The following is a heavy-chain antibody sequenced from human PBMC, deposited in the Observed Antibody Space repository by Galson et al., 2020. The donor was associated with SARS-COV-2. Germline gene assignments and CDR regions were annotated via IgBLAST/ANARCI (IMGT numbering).Heavy chain of an antibody. CDR1: GFTFSSYS. D-gene: IGHD4-17*01. V-gene: IGHV3-48*02. CDR2: ITSGSGTI. Sequence: TGGSLRLSCAASGFTFSSYSMKWVRQAPGKGLEWVSYITSGSGTIFYADSVKGRFTISRDNAKNSLYLQMNSLRDEDTAVYYCARWSVTTHSSDFWGQGTLVTVSS. CDR3: ARWSVTTHSSDF. J-gene: IGHJ4*02.